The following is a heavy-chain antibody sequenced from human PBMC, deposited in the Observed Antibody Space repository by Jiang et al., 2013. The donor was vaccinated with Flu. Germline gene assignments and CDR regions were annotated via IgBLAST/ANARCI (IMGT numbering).Heavy chain of an antibody. J-gene: IGHJ6*02. CDR3: ASGYYHDNSGHYHYFGMDV. CDR2: INSDGSNR. Sequence: VQLVESGGGLVQPGGSLRLSCVASGFTFSTYWMHWVRQAPGKGLVWVSRINSDGSNRDYADSVKGRFTISRDTAKNTLYLQMNSLRAEDTAVYYCASGYYHDNSGHYHYFGMDVWGQGTTVTVSS. V-gene: IGHV3-74*01. D-gene: IGHD3-22*01. CDR1: GFTFSTYW.